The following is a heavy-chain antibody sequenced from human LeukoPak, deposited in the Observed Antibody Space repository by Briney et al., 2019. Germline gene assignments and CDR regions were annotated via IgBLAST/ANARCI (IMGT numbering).Heavy chain of an antibody. V-gene: IGHV4-59*08. CDR3: ASHGVAGLMWSAFDI. CDR1: GGSISGYY. D-gene: IGHD6-19*01. CDR2: IYYSGST. J-gene: IGHJ3*02. Sequence: PSETLSLTCTVSGGSISGYYWSWIRQPPGKGLEWIGNIYYSGSTNYNPSLRSRVTISVDTSKNQFSLELNSVTAADTAVYYCASHGVAGLMWSAFDIWGQGTTLTVSS.